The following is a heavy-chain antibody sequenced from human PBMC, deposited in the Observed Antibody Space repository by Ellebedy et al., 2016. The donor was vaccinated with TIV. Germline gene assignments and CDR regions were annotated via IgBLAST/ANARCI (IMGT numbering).Heavy chain of an antibody. D-gene: IGHD5-24*01. CDR2: ISGSGGST. J-gene: IGHJ3*02. V-gene: IGHV3-23*01. CDR1: GFPFSSNA. Sequence: GESLKISCAASGFPFSSNAMSWVRQPPEKRLEWVSAISGSGGSTYYAEAVKGRFTISRDNSKNTLYLHMKSLRAEDTAVYYCARPWVEMATIGDAFDIWGQGTMVTVSS. CDR3: ARPWVEMATIGDAFDI.